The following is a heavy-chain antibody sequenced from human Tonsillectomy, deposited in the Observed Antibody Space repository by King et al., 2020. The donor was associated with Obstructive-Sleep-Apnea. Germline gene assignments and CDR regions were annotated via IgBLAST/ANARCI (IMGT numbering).Heavy chain of an antibody. V-gene: IGHV4-4*02. CDR3: ARFSPVYYSASGSYSGDYYYYGLDV. D-gene: IGHD3-10*01. CDR2: IYHSGST. Sequence: VQLQESGPGLVKPSGTLSLTCAVSGGSISSSNWWSWVRQPPGKGLEWIGEIYHSGSTNYNPSLKSRVTLSVDKSKNQFSLKLTSVTAADTAVYYCARFSPVYYSASGSYSGDYYYYGLDVWGQGTTVTVSS. J-gene: IGHJ6*02. CDR1: GGSISSSNW.